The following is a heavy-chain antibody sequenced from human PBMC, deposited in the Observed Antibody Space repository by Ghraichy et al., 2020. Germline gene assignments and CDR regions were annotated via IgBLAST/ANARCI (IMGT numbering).Heavy chain of an antibody. CDR2: ISTTSNSI. D-gene: IGHD6-19*01. CDR1: EFTFSTYS. Sequence: SCAASEFTFSTYSMNWVRQAAGKGLEWISFISTTSNSIYYADSVKGRFTISRDNAKSSLYLQMNSLRDEDTAVYYCARGKQWLVQGAFDIWGQGTMVTVSS. J-gene: IGHJ3*02. V-gene: IGHV3-48*02. CDR3: ARGKQWLVQGAFDI.